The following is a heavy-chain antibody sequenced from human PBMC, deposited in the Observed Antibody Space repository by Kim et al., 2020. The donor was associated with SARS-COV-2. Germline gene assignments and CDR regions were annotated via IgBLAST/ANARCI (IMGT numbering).Heavy chain of an antibody. CDR3: ARGRGAAAGAFDI. CDR2: INHSGST. CDR1: GGSFSGYY. J-gene: IGHJ3*02. V-gene: IGHV4-34*01. Sequence: SETLSLTCAVYGGSFSGYYWSWIRQPPGKGLEWIGEINHSGSTNSNPSLKSRVTISVDTSKNQFSLKLSSVTAADTAVYYCARGRGAAAGAFDIWGQGTMVTVSS. D-gene: IGHD6-13*01.